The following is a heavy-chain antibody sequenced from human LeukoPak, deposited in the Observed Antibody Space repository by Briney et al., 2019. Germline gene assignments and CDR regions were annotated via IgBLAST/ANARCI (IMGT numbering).Heavy chain of an antibody. CDR2: ISSSGGST. J-gene: IGHJ4*02. CDR1: GFTLSSYA. Sequence: GGSLRLSCAPSGFTLSSYAMSWVRHAPGKGLEWVSAISSSGGSTYYADSVKGLFTMSRDNSKNTLYVQMDRLRAEDTAVYYGGKRQRFLEWLLEGFDLGGQGTLVSVSS. D-gene: IGHD3-3*01. V-gene: IGHV3-23*01. CDR3: GKRQRFLEWLLEGFDL.